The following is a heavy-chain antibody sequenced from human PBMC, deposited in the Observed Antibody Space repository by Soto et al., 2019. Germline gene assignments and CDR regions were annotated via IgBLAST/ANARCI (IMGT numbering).Heavy chain of an antibody. J-gene: IGHJ6*02. CDR2: ISGSGGST. D-gene: IGHD2-21*02. Sequence: GGSLRLSCAASGFTFSDAWMSWVRQAPGKGLEWVSAISGSGGSTYYADSVKGRFTISRDNSKNTLYLQMNSLRAEDTAVYYCATQVGPYQPLLFRYYGMDVWGQGTTVTVSS. CDR1: GFTFSDAW. V-gene: IGHV3-23*01. CDR3: ATQVGPYQPLLFRYYGMDV.